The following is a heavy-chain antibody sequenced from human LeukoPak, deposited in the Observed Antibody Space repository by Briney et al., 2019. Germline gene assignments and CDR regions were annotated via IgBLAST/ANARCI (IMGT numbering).Heavy chain of an antibody. Sequence: GGSLRLSCAASGFTFSSYSMNWVRQAPGKGLEWVSSISSSSSYIYYADSVKGRFTISRDNAKNSLYLQMNSLRAEDTAVYYCARDYSSSWYPSPYKDVWGKGTTVTVSS. J-gene: IGHJ6*03. V-gene: IGHV3-21*01. CDR1: GFTFSSYS. CDR2: ISSSSSYI. CDR3: ARDYSSSWYPSPYKDV. D-gene: IGHD6-13*01.